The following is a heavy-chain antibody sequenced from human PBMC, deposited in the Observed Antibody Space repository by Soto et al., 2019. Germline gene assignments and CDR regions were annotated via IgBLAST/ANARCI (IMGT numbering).Heavy chain of an antibody. CDR1: GGSISSSSYS. V-gene: IGHV4-39*01. CDR3: ARHQSSSDSSGYPNWFDP. D-gene: IGHD3-22*01. CDR2: IYYTGST. Sequence: QLQLQESGPGLVKPSETLSLTCTVSGGSISSSSYSWGWVRQPPGKGLEWIGTIYYTGSTYYNPSLKSRLTISVDTSKNQFSLKLSSVTAADTAVYYCARHQSSSDSSGYPNWFDPWGQGTLVTVSS. J-gene: IGHJ5*02.